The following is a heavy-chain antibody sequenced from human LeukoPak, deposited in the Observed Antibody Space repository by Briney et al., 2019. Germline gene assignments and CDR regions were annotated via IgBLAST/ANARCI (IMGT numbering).Heavy chain of an antibody. CDR3: ARDQILWFGELSPDYYGMDV. V-gene: IGHV1-18*01. D-gene: IGHD3-10*01. J-gene: IGHJ6*02. CDR2: ISAYNGNT. Sequence: APVKVSCKASGYTFTSYGISWVRQAPGQGLEWMGWISAYNGNTNYAQKLQGRVTMTTDTSTSTAYMELRSLRSDDTAVYYCARDQILWFGELSPDYYGMDVWGQGTTVTVSS. CDR1: GYTFTSYG.